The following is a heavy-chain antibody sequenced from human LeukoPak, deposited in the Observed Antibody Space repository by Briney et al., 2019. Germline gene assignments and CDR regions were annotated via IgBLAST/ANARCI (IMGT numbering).Heavy chain of an antibody. V-gene: IGHV1-8*02. D-gene: IGHD4-17*01. CDR3: ARLVNQFDYVTGRFDY. CDR1: GYTFTTHD. CDR2: MNPNSGNT. Sequence: ASVKVSCKASGYTFTTHDINWVRQAPGQGLGWMGWMNPNSGNTGFAQKFQGRVTITRNTSISTAYLELSSLRSEDTAVYYCARLVNQFDYVTGRFDYWGQGTLVTVSS. J-gene: IGHJ4*02.